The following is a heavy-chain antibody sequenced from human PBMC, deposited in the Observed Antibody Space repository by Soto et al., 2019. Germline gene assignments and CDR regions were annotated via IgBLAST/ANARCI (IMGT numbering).Heavy chain of an antibody. CDR1: GFTFSSYS. V-gene: IGHV3-21*01. D-gene: IGHD5-18*01. CDR2: ISSSSYI. J-gene: IGHJ4*02. Sequence: GWSLRLSCAASGFTFSSYSMNWVRQAPGKGLEWVSCISSSSYIYYADSVKGRFTISRDNAKNSLYLHMNSLRADDTALYYCASTITGDXAIALCDNWGQETLVTVS. CDR3: ASTITGDXAIALCDN.